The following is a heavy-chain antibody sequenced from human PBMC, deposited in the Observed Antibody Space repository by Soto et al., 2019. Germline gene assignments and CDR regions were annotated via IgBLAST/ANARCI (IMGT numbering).Heavy chain of an antibody. J-gene: IGHJ6*02. CDR1: GFTFSSYC. Sequence: SLRLSCAASGFTFSSYCMNWVRQAPGKGLEWVSSISSSSSYIYYADSVKGRFTISRDNAKNSLYLQMNSLRAEDTAVYYCARDLRHGGGCYDLAFYGMDVWGQGTTVTVSS. V-gene: IGHV3-21*01. D-gene: IGHD5-12*01. CDR3: ARDLRHGGGCYDLAFYGMDV. CDR2: ISSSSSYI.